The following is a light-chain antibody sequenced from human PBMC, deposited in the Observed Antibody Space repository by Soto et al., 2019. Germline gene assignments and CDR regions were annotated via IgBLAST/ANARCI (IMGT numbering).Light chain of an antibody. J-gene: IGKJ1*01. CDR3: QQYNSYSGT. CDR2: KAS. CDR1: QSISSW. Sequence: MTQSPGTLSVSLGERATLSCRASQSISSWLAWYQQKPGKAPKLLIYKASSLESGVPSRFSGSGSGTEFTLTISSLQPDDFATYYCQQYNSYSGTFGQGTKVEIK. V-gene: IGKV1-5*03.